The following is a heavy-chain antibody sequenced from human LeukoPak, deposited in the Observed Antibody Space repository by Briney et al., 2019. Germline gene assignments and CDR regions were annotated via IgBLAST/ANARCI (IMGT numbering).Heavy chain of an antibody. V-gene: IGHV3-21*01. CDR1: GFTFSSYS. Sequence: GGSLRLSCAASGFTFSSYSMNWVRQAPGKGLEWVSSISSSSSYIYYADSVKGRFTISRDNAKNSLYLQMNSLRAEDTAVYYCARDAIDIVVVPAKTLNWFDPWGQGTLVTVSS. D-gene: IGHD2-2*01. CDR2: ISSSSSYI. J-gene: IGHJ5*02. CDR3: ARDAIDIVVVPAKTLNWFDP.